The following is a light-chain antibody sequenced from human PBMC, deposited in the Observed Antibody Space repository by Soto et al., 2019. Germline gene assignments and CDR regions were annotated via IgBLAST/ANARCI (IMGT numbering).Light chain of an antibody. CDR1: QSVSIND. J-gene: IGKJ1*01. Sequence: EIVLTQSPGTLSLSPGERATLSCRACQSVSINDLAWYQQKPGQAPRLLIYGASIRATGIPDRFSGSGSGTDFTLTISRLEPEDFAVYYCQQYGRSWWTFGQGTKLEVQ. CDR2: GAS. CDR3: QQYGRSWWT. V-gene: IGKV3-20*01.